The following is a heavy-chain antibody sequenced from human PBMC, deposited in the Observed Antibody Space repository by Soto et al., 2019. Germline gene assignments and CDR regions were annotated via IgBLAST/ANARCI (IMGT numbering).Heavy chain of an antibody. D-gene: IGHD3-16*01. V-gene: IGHV3-48*01. J-gene: IGHJ4*02. CDR2: ISSSSSTM. Sequence: EVQLVESGGGLVQPGGSLRLSCTASGFTFSTCSRNWVRQDPGKGLEWVSYISSSSSTMFYADSVKGRFTISRDIAKNSLYLQMNSLRAEDTAVYYCASRSYEYGAYIFDYWGQGTLVTVSS. CDR3: ASRSYEYGAYIFDY. CDR1: GFTFSTCS.